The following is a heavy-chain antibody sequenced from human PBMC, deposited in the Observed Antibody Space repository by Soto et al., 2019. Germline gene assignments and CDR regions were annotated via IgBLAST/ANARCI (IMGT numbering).Heavy chain of an antibody. CDR2: IWYDGSNK. Sequence: QVQLVESGGGVVQPGRSLRLSCAASGFTFSSYGMHWVRQAPGKGLEWVAVIWYDGSNKYYADSVKGRFTISRDNSKNTLYLPMNSLRAEDTAVYYCARDQGNYGDYVGYFEYWGQGTLVTVSS. V-gene: IGHV3-33*01. D-gene: IGHD4-17*01. J-gene: IGHJ4*02. CDR1: GFTFSSYG. CDR3: ARDQGNYGDYVGYFEY.